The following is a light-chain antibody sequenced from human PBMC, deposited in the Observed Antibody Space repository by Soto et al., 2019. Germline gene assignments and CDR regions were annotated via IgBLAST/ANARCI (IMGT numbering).Light chain of an antibody. J-gene: IGKJ1*01. CDR1: LSVASY. CDR3: QLPPTSLRP. V-gene: IGKV3-11*01. Sequence: EIGLTKSPGTLSLSPGERATLSCRARLSVASYLAWYHQKPGQAPRLLIFDASNRATGVPPGLSGRGSRTEFTVSIRILSPEQFGVFSIQLPPTSLRPFARGTKVDIK. CDR2: DAS.